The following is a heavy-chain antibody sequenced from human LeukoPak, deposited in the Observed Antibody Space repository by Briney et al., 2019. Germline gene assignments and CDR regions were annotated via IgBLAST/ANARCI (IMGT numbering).Heavy chain of an antibody. D-gene: IGHD4-17*01. J-gene: IGHJ6*02. CDR2: IIPIFGTA. Sequence: GASVKVSCKASGGTFSSYAISWVRQAPGQGLEWMGRIIPIFGTANYAQNFQDRVTLTADKSTSTAYMELRSLTSEDTAVYYCARNKGVYGDYKYYYGMDVWGQGTTVTVSS. CDR3: ARNKGVYGDYKYYYGMDV. CDR1: GGTFSSYA. V-gene: IGHV1-69*06.